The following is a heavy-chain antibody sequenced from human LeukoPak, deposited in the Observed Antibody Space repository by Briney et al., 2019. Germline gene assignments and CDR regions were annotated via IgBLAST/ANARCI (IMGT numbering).Heavy chain of an antibody. CDR1: GYSISSGYY. Sequence: SETLSLTCAVSGYSISSGYYWGWIRQPPGKGLEWIGSIYHSGSTYYNPSLKSRVTISVDTSKNQFSLKLSSVTATDTAVYYCATEVGQWLVRTWGQGTLVTVSS. J-gene: IGHJ5*02. V-gene: IGHV4-38-2*01. D-gene: IGHD6-19*01. CDR2: IYHSGST. CDR3: ATEVGQWLVRT.